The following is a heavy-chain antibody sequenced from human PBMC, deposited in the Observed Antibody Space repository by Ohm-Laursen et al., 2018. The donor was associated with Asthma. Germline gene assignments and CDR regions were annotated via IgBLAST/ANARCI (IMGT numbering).Heavy chain of an antibody. CDR3: AAWGPRIY. V-gene: IGHV3-11*04. Sequence: SLRLSCAASGFTFSGYYMTWIRQAPGKGLDWVSSITTGSSTIYYADSVRGRFTVSTDKVTNSLYLQINSLRPEDTAVYYCAAWGPRIYWGQGTLVTASS. CDR2: ITTGSSTI. J-gene: IGHJ4*02. CDR1: GFTFSGYY. D-gene: IGHD2-21*01.